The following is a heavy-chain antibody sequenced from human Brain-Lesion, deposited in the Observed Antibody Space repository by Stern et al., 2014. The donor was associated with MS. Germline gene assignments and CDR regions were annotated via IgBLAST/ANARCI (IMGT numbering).Heavy chain of an antibody. CDR1: GGSIGRSSYY. D-gene: IGHD6-19*01. Sequence: VQLLESGPGLVKPSETLSLTCTVSGGSIGRSSYYWGWIRQPPGKGLEWIGNIFYTGSTFYDPPLKSRVTLSVGTSHNHFSPSLTFVTAADTAVYYCARGAGVFDSWGQGTLVTVSP. CDR3: ARGAGVFDS. CDR2: IFYTGST. J-gene: IGHJ4*02. V-gene: IGHV4-39*02.